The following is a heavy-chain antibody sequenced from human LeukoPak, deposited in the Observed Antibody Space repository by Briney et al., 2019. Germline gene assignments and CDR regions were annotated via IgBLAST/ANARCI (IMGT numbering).Heavy chain of an antibody. V-gene: IGHV4-61*03. CDR3: ARDRRGYYDSSGYFDR. Sequence: SETLSLTCTVSGDSVGSDNYYWSWIRQLPGKGLEWIGYIYHNGGIKYNPSLRSRVTMSVDTSKNHVSLKLGSVTTADTAVYYCARDRRGYYDSSGYFDRWGQGTLVTVSS. D-gene: IGHD3-22*01. CDR1: GDSVGSDNYY. CDR2: IYHNGGI. J-gene: IGHJ4*02.